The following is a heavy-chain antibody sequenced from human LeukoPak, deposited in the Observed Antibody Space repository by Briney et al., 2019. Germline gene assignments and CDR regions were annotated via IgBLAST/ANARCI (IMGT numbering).Heavy chain of an antibody. CDR1: GGSISSSSYY. CDR2: IYYSGST. Sequence: SETLSLTCTVSGGSISSSSYYWGWIRQPPGKGLEWIGSIYYSGSTYYNPSLKSRVTISVDTSKNQFSLKLSSVTAADTAVYYCARQTDSYGPYYFDYWGQGTLVTVSS. D-gene: IGHD5-18*01. CDR3: ARQTDSYGPYYFDY. J-gene: IGHJ4*02. V-gene: IGHV4-39*01.